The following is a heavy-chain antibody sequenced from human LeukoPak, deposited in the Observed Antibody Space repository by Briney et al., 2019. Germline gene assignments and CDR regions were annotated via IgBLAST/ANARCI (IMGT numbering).Heavy chain of an antibody. D-gene: IGHD3-22*01. CDR1: GFTFSDYY. V-gene: IGHV3-11*01. CDR3: AREVSSGYPATSNYYGMDV. Sequence: TGGSLRLSCAASGFTFSDYYMSWVRQAPGKGLEWVSYITSTGSTTYSGDSVKGRFTISRDNAKNSLYLQMNSLRAEDTAVYYCAREVSSGYPATSNYYGMDVWGQGTTVTVSS. CDR2: ITSTGSTT. J-gene: IGHJ6*02.